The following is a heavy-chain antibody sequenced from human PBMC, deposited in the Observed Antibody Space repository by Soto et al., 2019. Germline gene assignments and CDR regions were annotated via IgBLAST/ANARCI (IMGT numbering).Heavy chain of an antibody. D-gene: IGHD3-22*01. CDR1: GGSISSLH. CDR3: ARSMDVTLTVVDRDEYFES. V-gene: IGHV4-59*01. CDR2: IHYSGST. Sequence: SETLSLTCTVSGGSISSLHWSWIRQPPGKGLEWIGYIHYSGSTNYNPSLESRVTISVDTSKNQFSLKLSSVTAADTAVYYCARSMDVTLTVVDRDEYFESWGQGTLVTVSS. J-gene: IGHJ4*02.